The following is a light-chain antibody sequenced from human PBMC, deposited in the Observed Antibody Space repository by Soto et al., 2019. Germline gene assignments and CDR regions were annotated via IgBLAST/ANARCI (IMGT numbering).Light chain of an antibody. CDR3: QSYDNSLSGSYV. V-gene: IGLV1-40*01. CDR2: GDT. J-gene: IGLJ1*01. Sequence: QSVLTQPPSVSGAPGQRVTISCTGSSSNIGTGYDVQWYQQLPGTAPKLLIYGDTNRPSGVPDRFSGSKSGTSASLAITGLQAEDEADYYCQSYDNSLSGSYVFGTGTKLTVL. CDR1: SSNIGTGYD.